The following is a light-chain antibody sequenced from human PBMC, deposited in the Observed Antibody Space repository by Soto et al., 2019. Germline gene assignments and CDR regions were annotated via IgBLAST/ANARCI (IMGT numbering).Light chain of an antibody. Sequence: QSALTQPASVSGSPGQSITISCTGTSSDVGGYNYVSWYQQHPGKAPKLMIYDVSNWPSGVSNRFSGSKSGNTASLTISGLQAEDEADYYCSSYTSSFLFGGGTKLTVL. V-gene: IGLV2-14*01. CDR1: SSDVGGYNY. CDR2: DVS. CDR3: SSYTSSFL. J-gene: IGLJ2*01.